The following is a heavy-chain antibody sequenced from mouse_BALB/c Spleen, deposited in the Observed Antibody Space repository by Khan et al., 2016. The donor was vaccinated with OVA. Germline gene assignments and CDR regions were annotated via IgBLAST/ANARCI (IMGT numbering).Heavy chain of an antibody. D-gene: IGHD1-2*01. CDR2: ISYSGST. J-gene: IGHJ2*01. CDR1: GYSITSGYG. V-gene: IGHV3-2*02. CDR3: DRTARVKN. Sequence: EVQLQESGPGLVKPSQSLSLTCTVTGYSITSGYGWNCIRQFPGNKLEWMVYISYSGSTYYNPSLKSLIFITRNTSKNQFFLQFNSVTTEDTATYYCDRTARVKNWGQGTTLTVSS.